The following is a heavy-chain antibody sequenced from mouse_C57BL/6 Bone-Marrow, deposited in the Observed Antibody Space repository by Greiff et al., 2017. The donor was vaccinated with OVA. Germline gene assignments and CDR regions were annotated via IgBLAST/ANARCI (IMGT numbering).Heavy chain of an antibody. Sequence: VQLQQPGAELVRPGSSVKLSCKASGYTFTSYWMHWVKQRPIQGLEWIGNIDPSDSETHYNQKFKDKATLTVDKSSSTAYMQLSSLTSEDSAVYYCARLDTTVVARYFDVWGTGTTVTVSS. CDR3: ARLDTTVVARYFDV. J-gene: IGHJ1*03. D-gene: IGHD1-1*01. CDR2: IDPSDSET. V-gene: IGHV1-52*01. CDR1: GYTFTSYW.